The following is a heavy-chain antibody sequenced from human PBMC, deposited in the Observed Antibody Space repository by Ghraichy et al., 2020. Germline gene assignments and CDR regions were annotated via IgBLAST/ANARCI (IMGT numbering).Heavy chain of an antibody. CDR1: GFTFSSYG. Sequence: GGSLRLSCAASGFTFSSYGFHWVRQAPGKGLEWVALISYDESEKKYADSVKGRFTISRDTSENTVYLQLNSLRVEDTAIYYCAKDDTPIAAAGAAPFDFCGQGTLVTVSS. V-gene: IGHV3-30*18. CDR3: AKDDTPIAAAGAAPFDF. D-gene: IGHD6-13*01. CDR2: ISYDESEK. J-gene: IGHJ4*02.